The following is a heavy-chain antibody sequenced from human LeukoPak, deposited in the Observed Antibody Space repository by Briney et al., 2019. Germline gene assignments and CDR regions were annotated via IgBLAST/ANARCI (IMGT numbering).Heavy chain of an antibody. Sequence: PSETLSLTRAVYGGSFSGYHWSWIRQTPGKGLEWIGEINDRGTTSYNPSLKSRVTMSKDTSKNQFSLRLSSVTAADTAVYYCARGLYGSGSHTPGPPDYWGQGTLVTVSS. V-gene: IGHV4-34*01. J-gene: IGHJ4*02. CDR3: ARGLYGSGSHTPGPPDY. CDR1: GGSFSGYH. CDR2: INDRGTT. D-gene: IGHD3-10*01.